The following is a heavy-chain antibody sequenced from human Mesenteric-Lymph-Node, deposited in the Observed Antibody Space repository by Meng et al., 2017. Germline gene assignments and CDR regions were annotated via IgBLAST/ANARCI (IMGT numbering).Heavy chain of an antibody. Sequence: GSLRLSCAVYGGSFSGYYWSWIRQPPGKGLEWIGEINHSGSTNYNPSLKSRVTISVDTSKNQFSLKLSSVTAADTAVYYCARAYCSGGSCYFDPWGQGTLVTVSS. D-gene: IGHD2-15*01. CDR1: GGSFSGYY. CDR2: INHSGST. V-gene: IGHV4-34*01. J-gene: IGHJ5*02. CDR3: ARAYCSGGSCYFDP.